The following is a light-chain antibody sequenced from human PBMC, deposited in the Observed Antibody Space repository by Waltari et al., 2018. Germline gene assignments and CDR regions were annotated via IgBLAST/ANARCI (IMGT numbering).Light chain of an antibody. CDR2: GGS. CDR3: VQNIAFPFT. V-gene: IGKV2-40*01. J-gene: IGKJ3*01. Sequence: DIVVTQTPLSLPITPGEPASISCRSSQSLLHSNGNTYLHWYLQKSGQSPQLLIYGGSNRASGVPDRFSGSGSGTDFTLKIGKVEAEDVGIYYCVQNIAFPFTFGPGTKLDIK. CDR1: QSLLHSNGNTY.